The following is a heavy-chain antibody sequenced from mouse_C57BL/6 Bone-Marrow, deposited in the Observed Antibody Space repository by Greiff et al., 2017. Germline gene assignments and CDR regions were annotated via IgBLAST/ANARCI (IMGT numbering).Heavy chain of an antibody. CDR2: ISNGGGST. CDR1: GFTFSDYY. D-gene: IGHD1-1*01. CDR3: ARCYYGSSNYFDY. V-gene: IGHV5-12*01. J-gene: IGHJ2*01. Sequence: EVKLMESGGGLVQPGGSLKLSCAASGFTFSDYYMYWVRQTPEKRLEWVAYISNGGGSTYYPDTVKDRFTISRDNAKNTLYLQMSRLKSEDTAMYYCARCYYGSSNYFDYWGQGTTLTVSS.